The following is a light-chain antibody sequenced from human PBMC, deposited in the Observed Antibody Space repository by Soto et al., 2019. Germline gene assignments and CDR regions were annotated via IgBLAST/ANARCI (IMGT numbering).Light chain of an antibody. CDR3: QQYGSSPPWT. J-gene: IGKJ1*01. CDR1: QSVSSSY. CDR2: LAS. V-gene: IGKV3-20*01. Sequence: EIVLTQSPGTLSLSPGEIATLSFSASQSVSSSYLAWYQQKPGQAPRLLIYLASSRATGIPDRFSGSGSGTDFTLTISRLEPEDFAVYYCQQYGSSPPWTFGQGTRWIS.